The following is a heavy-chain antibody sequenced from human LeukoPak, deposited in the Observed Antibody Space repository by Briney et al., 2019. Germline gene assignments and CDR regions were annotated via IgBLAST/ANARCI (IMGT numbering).Heavy chain of an antibody. CDR2: ISWNSGSI. Sequence: PGRSLRLSCAAPGFTFDDYAMHWVRQAPGKGLEWVSGISWNSGSIGYADSVKGRFTISRDNAKNSLYLQMNSLRAEDTALYYCAKDYGGNFGWFDPWGQGTLVTVSS. CDR1: GFTFDDYA. D-gene: IGHD4-17*01. J-gene: IGHJ5*02. CDR3: AKDYGGNFGWFDP. V-gene: IGHV3-9*01.